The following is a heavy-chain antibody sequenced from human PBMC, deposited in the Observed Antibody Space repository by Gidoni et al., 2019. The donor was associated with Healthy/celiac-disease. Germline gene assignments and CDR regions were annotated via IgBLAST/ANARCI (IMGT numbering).Heavy chain of an antibody. D-gene: IGHD1-26*01. CDR1: GYTFTSYA. Sequence: QVQLVQSGAEVKKPGASVKVSCPASGYTFTSYAMHWVWQAPGQRFVGMGWINAGNGNTKYSQKFQGRVTITRDTSASTAYMERSSLRSEDTAVYYCARAGSYSWFDPWGQGTLVTVSS. J-gene: IGHJ5*02. CDR3: ARAGSYSWFDP. CDR2: INAGNGNT. V-gene: IGHV1-3*01.